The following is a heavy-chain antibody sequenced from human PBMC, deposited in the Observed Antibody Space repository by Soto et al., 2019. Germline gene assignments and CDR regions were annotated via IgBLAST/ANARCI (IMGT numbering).Heavy chain of an antibody. CDR3: ARGTLAAAGYDAFDI. CDR2: IYYSGST. V-gene: IGHV4-31*03. J-gene: IGHJ3*02. D-gene: IGHD6-13*01. CDR1: GGSISSGGYY. Sequence: SETLSLTCTVSGGSISSGGYYWSWIRQHPGKGLEWIGYIYYSGSTYYNPSLKSRVTISVDTSKNQFSLKLSSVTAADTAVYYCARGTLAAAGYDAFDIWGQGTMVTVS.